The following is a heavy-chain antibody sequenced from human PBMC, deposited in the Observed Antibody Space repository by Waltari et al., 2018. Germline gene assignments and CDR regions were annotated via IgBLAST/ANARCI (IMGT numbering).Heavy chain of an antibody. CDR2: INHRGST. V-gene: IGHV4-34*01. D-gene: IGHD2-21*01. CDR1: GGSFSGYY. CDR3: VRILAYCGGDCYGVDY. J-gene: IGHJ4*02. Sequence: QVQLQQWGAGLLKPSETLSLTCAVYGGSFSGYYWSWIRQPPGKGLEWIGEINHRGSTNYNPSLKSRVTISVDTSKNQFSLKLSSVTAADTAVYYCVRILAYCGGDCYGVDYWGQGTLVTVSS.